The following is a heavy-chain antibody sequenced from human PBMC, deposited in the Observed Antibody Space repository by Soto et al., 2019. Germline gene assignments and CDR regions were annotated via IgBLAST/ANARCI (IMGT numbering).Heavy chain of an antibody. V-gene: IGHV1-18*04. D-gene: IGHD2-2*01. J-gene: IGHJ6*01. CDR1: GYTFTSYG. CDR3: ARKDILVVTAAPRDYYYYGMDV. CDR2: ISASNGNT. Sequence: ASVKVSCKASGYTFTSYGISWVRQAPGQGLEWMGWISASNGNTNYAQKLQGRVTMTTDTSTSTAYMELRSLSSDDTAVYYCARKDILVVTAAPRDYYYYGMDVWGQGTTVTVSS.